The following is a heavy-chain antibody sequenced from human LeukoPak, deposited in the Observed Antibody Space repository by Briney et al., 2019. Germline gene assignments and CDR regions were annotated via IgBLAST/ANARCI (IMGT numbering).Heavy chain of an antibody. CDR3: AGFGYNYDFLPFDY. V-gene: IGHV3-7*04. J-gene: IGHJ4*02. CDR2: IKPDGSEK. Sequence: SGGSLRLSCAASGFTFSSYWMSWVRQPPGKGLEWMANIKPDGSEKYYVDSVKGRFTISRDNAENSLFLQMNSLRAEDTAVYYCAGFGYNYDFLPFDYWGRGTLVTVSS. D-gene: IGHD5-18*01. CDR1: GFTFSSYW.